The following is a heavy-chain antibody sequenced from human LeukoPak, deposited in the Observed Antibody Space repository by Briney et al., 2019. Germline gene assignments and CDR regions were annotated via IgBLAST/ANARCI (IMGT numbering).Heavy chain of an antibody. CDR2: INPNSGGT. CDR3: ARGRVPKYSSGWYSTPAEYFQH. CDR1: GYTFTGYY. J-gene: IGHJ1*01. D-gene: IGHD6-19*01. Sequence: ASVKVSCKASGYTFTGYYMHWVRQAPGQGLEWMGWINPNSGGTNYAQKFQGWVTMTRDTSISTAYMELSRLRSDDTAVYYCARGRVPKYSSGWYSTPAEYFQHWGQGTLVTVSS. V-gene: IGHV1-2*04.